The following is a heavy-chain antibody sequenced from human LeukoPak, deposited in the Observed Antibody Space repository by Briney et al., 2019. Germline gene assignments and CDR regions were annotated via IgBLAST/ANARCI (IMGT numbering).Heavy chain of an antibody. CDR3: ARGFREEREVSTRLFDP. CDR2: IYYSGST. V-gene: IGHV4-59*01. D-gene: IGHD3-10*01. Sequence: SETLSLTCTVSGGSISSYYWSWIRQPPGEGLAWIGYIYYSGSTNYNPSLKSRVTISVDTSKNQFSLKLSSVTAADTAVYYCARGFREEREVSTRLFDPWGQGTLVTVSS. J-gene: IGHJ5*02. CDR1: GGSISSYY.